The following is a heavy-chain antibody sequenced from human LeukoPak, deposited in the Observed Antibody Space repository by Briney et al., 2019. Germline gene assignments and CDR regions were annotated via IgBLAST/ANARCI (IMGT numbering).Heavy chain of an antibody. CDR3: ARAPNHCTNGVCYTRRVDY. CDR2: MNPNSGNT. V-gene: IGHV1-8*03. CDR1: GYTFTSYD. J-gene: IGHJ4*02. D-gene: IGHD2-8*01. Sequence: ASVKVSCKASGYTFTSYDINWVRQATGQGLEWMGWMNPNSGNTGYAQKFQGRVTITRNTSISTAYMELSNLRSEDTAVYYCARAPNHCTNGVCYTRRVDYWGQGTLVTVSS.